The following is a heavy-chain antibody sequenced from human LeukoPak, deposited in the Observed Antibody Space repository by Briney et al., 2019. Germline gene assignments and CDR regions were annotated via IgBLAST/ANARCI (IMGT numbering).Heavy chain of an antibody. J-gene: IGHJ4*02. Sequence: GGSLRLSCVASGFSFSNAWISWVRQAPGKGLEWVGHIRRETEGGKTDYAAPVKGRFTISREDSKNTLHLQMNSLKIEDTAVYYCATDAAVAPYYFNYWGQGTLVTVSS. CDR1: GFSFSNAW. CDR3: ATDAAVAPYYFNY. CDR2: IRRETEGGKT. V-gene: IGHV3-15*01. D-gene: IGHD6-19*01.